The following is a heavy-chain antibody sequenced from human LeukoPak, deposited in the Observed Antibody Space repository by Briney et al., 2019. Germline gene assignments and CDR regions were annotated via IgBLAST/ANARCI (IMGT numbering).Heavy chain of an antibody. CDR1: GYTFTGYY. CDR2: INPNSGGT. J-gene: IGHJ4*02. D-gene: IGHD6-13*01. V-gene: IGHV1-2*02. Sequence: GASVKVSCKASGYTFTGYYMHWVRXXPGQGXXWMGWINPNSGGTNYAQKFQGRVTMTRDTSISTAYMELSRLRSDDTAVYYCARAGLAAAGDTLFDYWGQGTLVTVSS. CDR3: ARAGLAAAGDTLFDY.